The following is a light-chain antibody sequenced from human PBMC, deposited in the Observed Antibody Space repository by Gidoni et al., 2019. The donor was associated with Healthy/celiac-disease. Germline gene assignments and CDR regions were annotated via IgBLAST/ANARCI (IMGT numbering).Light chain of an antibody. V-gene: IGKV4-1*01. CDR2: WAS. Sequence: DIVMTQSPDSRAVSLGERATINCKSSQSVLYSSNHKNYLAWYQPKPGQPPKLLIYWASTRASGVPDRFSGRGSGTDFTLPISSLQAEDVAVYYCQQYYRTPRTFGQGTKVEIK. CDR3: QQYYRTPRT. CDR1: QSVLYSSNHKNY. J-gene: IGKJ1*01.